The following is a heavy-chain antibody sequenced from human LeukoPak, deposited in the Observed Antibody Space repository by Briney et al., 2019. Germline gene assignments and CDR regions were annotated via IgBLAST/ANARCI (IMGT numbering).Heavy chain of an antibody. CDR2: ISWNSGSI. D-gene: IGHD2-15*01. CDR1: GFTFSNAW. V-gene: IGHV3-9*01. J-gene: IGHJ4*02. Sequence: GGSLRLSCVGSGFTFSNAWMNWVRQAPGKGLEWVSGISWNSGSIGYADSVKGRFTISRDNAKNSLYLQMNSLRAEDTALYYCASRSGGPGYWGQGTLVTVSS. CDR3: ASRSGGPGY.